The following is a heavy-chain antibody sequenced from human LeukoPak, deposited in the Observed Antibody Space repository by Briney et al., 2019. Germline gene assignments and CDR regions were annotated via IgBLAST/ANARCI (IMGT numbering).Heavy chain of an antibody. CDR1: GFTFSTYW. V-gene: IGHV3-7*01. CDR2: IKEDGSRE. CDR3: ARDSPGYGAYVS. Sequence: GGSLRLSCAASGFTFSTYWITWVRQAPGKGLEWVANIKEDGSREYYVDSLKGRFTISRDNAKNSLYLKMDSLTAEDTAVYYCARDSPGYGAYVSWGQGTLVSVSS. D-gene: IGHD5-12*01. J-gene: IGHJ1*01.